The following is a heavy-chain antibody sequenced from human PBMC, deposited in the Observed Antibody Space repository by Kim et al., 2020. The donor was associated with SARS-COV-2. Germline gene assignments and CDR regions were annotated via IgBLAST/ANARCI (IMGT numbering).Heavy chain of an antibody. V-gene: IGHV1-69*13. CDR1: GGIFKSYG. CDR2: IVPFFGTT. D-gene: IGHD3-10*01. CDR3: AKGDYGSGSHNYYYYNMDV. Sequence: SVKVSCKASGGIFKSYGFTWVRQAPGQGLEWMGGIVPFFGTTNYAQKFQGRLTITADESTRTAYMEPSSLRSDDTAVYYCAKGDYGSGSHNYYYYNMDVWGQGTTVTVSS. J-gene: IGHJ6*02.